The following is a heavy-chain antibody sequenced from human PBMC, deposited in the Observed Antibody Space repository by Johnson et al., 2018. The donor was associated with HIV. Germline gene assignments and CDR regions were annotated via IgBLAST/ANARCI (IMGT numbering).Heavy chain of an antibody. D-gene: IGHD3-22*01. V-gene: IGHV3-23*04. CDR1: GFAFSSYA. CDR2: ISGSGGST. J-gene: IGHJ3*02. Sequence: VQLVESGGGLVQPGGSLRLSCAASGFAFSSYAMSWVRQAPGKGLEWVSAISGSGGSTYYADSVKGRFTISRDNSKNTLNFQMNSLRAEDTAVYYCASSSYYDSSGFYAFDIWGQGTMVTVSS. CDR3: ASSSYYDSSGFYAFDI.